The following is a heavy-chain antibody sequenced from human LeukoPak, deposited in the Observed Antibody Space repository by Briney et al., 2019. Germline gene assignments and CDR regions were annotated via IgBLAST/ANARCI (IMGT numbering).Heavy chain of an antibody. V-gene: IGHV4-4*07. D-gene: IGHD3-10*01. CDR1: GGSISSYH. Sequence: SETLSLTCNVSGGSISSYHWSWIRQPAGKGLEWVGRIYNIGSTNYNPSLKSRVFISVDKSKNLLSLKLISVTAADTAVYFCARDSERPPYYYYYMDVWGRGATVTVSS. CDR3: ARDSERPPYYYYYMDV. J-gene: IGHJ6*03. CDR2: IYNIGST.